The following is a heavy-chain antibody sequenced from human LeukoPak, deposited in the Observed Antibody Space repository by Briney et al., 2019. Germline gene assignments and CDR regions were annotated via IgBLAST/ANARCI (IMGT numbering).Heavy chain of an antibody. D-gene: IGHD5-18*01. V-gene: IGHV3-23*01. CDR1: GFTFSSYA. J-gene: IGHJ4*02. CDR2: ISGSGGST. Sequence: TGGSLRLSCAASGFTFSSYAMSWVRQAPGKGLEWVSAISGSGGSTYYADSVKGRFTISRDNSKNTLYLQMNSLRTEDTAVYYCAKGGYSNAKHFDYWAREPWSPSPQ. CDR3: AKGGYSNAKHFDY.